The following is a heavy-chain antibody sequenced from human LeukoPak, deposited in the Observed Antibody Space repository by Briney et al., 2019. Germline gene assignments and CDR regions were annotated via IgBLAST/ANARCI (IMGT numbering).Heavy chain of an antibody. J-gene: IGHJ4*02. V-gene: IGHV4-30-4*08. CDR2: IYYSGST. Sequence: SQTLSLTCTVSGGSISSGDCYWSWIRQPPGKGLEWIGYIYYSGSTYYNPSLKSRVTISVDTSKNQFSLKLSSVTAADTAVYYCARHIRYSSSWTLDYWGQGTLVTVSS. CDR1: GGSISSGDCY. CDR3: ARHIRYSSSWTLDY. D-gene: IGHD6-13*01.